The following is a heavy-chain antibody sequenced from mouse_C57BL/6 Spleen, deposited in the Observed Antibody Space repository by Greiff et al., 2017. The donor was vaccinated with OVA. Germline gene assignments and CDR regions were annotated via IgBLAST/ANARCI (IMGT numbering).Heavy chain of an antibody. D-gene: IGHD4-1*01. CDR3: ARELAYAMDD. V-gene: IGHV1-55*01. J-gene: IGHJ4*01. Sequence: VQLQQPGAELVKPGASVQMSCKASGYTFTSYWITWVKQRPGQGLEWIGDIYPGSGSTKYNEKFKSKATLTVDTSSSTAYMQLSSLTSEDAAVYYCARELAYAMDDWGQGTSVTVAS. CDR1: GYTFTSYW. CDR2: IYPGSGST.